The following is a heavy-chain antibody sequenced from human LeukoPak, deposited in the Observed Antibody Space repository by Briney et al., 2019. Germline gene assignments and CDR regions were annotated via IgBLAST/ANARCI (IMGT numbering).Heavy chain of an antibody. V-gene: IGHV1-3*01. CDR2: INAGNGNT. Sequence: ASVKVSCKASGYTFTSYAMHWVRQAPGQRLEWMGWINAGNGNTKYSQKFQGRVTITRDTSASTAYMELSSLRSEDTAVYYCARGRNQLLGYFGYWGQGTLVTVSS. CDR3: ARGRNQLLGYFGY. J-gene: IGHJ4*02. D-gene: IGHD2-2*01. CDR1: GYTFTSYA.